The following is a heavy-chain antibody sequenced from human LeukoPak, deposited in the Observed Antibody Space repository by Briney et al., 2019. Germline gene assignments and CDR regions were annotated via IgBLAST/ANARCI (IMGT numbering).Heavy chain of an antibody. V-gene: IGHV1-69*04. CDR3: ARGRVRSGSNFDY. Sequence: GASVKVSCKASGGTFSSYAISWVRQAPGQGLEWMGRIIPILGIANYAQKFQGRVTITADKSTSTAYMELSSLRSEDTAVYYCARGRVRSGSNFDYWGQGTLVTVSS. D-gene: IGHD3-10*01. J-gene: IGHJ4*02. CDR1: GGTFSSYA. CDR2: IIPILGIA.